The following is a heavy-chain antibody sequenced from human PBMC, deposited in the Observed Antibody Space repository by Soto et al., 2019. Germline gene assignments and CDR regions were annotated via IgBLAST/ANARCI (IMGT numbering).Heavy chain of an antibody. V-gene: IGHV1-2*02. CDR1: GYTFAAYY. CDR2: INPTSGGT. D-gene: IGHD4-17*01. CDR3: AREPDYGYDWGYFFDS. J-gene: IGHJ4*02. Sequence: QVQLVQSGAEVKKPGASVKVSCKTSGYTFAAYYIHWIRQAPGQGLEWMGWINPTSGGTVDAQKFQDRITMTRDTFISTAYMELRMLNSDETAVYYCAREPDYGYDWGYFFDSWGQGTPVTVSS.